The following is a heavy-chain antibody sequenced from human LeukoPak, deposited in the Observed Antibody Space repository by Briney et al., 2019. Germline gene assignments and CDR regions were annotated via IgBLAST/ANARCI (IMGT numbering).Heavy chain of an antibody. V-gene: IGHV5-51*01. J-gene: IGHJ4*02. CDR2: ISPDDSEI. D-gene: IGHD1-26*01. CDR3: ARHEGSGSYYSY. Sequence: GESLKISCKGSGYSFTSYWIAWVRQMPGRGLEWMGIISPDDSEIRYSPSFRGQVTISADKSTSTAYLQWSRLKASDTAIYYCARHEGSGSYYSYWGQGTLVTVSS. CDR1: GYSFTSYW.